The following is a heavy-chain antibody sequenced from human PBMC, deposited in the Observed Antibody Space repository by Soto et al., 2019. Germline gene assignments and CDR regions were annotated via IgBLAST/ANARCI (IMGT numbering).Heavy chain of an antibody. J-gene: IGHJ5*01. CDR1: GFCCSSYA. D-gene: IGHD3-22*01. V-gene: IGHV3-23*01. CDR3: AKVFYYDRWGDCPDLHWFDT. Sequence: LRISFAAYGFCCSSYAMSWAGQSSRKRLEWVSAISGSGGSTYYADSVKGRFTISRDNSKNTLYQQMNSLRAEDTVVYYCAKVFYYDRWGDCPDLHWFDTWG. CDR2: ISGSGGST.